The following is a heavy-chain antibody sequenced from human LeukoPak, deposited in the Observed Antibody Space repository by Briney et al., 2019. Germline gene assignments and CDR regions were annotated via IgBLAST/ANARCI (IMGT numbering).Heavy chain of an antibody. CDR2: ISAYNGNT. CDR3: ARGVSSGYYGYFDY. J-gene: IGHJ4*02. V-gene: IGHV1-18*01. Sequence: ASVKVSCKASGGTFSSYAISWVRQAPGQGLEWMGWISAYNGNTNYAQKLQGRVTMTTDTSTSTAYMELRSLRSDDTAVYYCARGVSSGYYGYFDYWGQGTLVTVSS. D-gene: IGHD3-22*01. CDR1: GGTFSSYA.